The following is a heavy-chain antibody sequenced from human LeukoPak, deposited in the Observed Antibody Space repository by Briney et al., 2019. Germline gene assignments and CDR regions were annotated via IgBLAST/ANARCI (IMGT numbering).Heavy chain of an antibody. CDR2: IKPNIGGI. CDR1: GGTFSSYA. Sequence: ASVKVSCKASGGTFSSYAISWVRQAPGQGPEWMGWIKPNIGGINYAQKFRGRVSLTRDTSTSTAYMELNSLRSDDTAVYYCARCGSGTDLYDCYFMDVWGKGTTVTVSS. D-gene: IGHD3-10*01. J-gene: IGHJ6*03. CDR3: ARCGSGTDLYDCYFMDV. V-gene: IGHV1-2*02.